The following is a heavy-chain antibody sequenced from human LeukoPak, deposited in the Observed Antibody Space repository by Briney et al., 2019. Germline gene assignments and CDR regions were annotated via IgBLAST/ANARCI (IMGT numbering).Heavy chain of an antibody. V-gene: IGHV4-34*01. D-gene: IGHD3-9*01. CDR1: GGSFSGYY. J-gene: IGHJ4*02. CDR3: ARGRPPIYDILTGYLGYDY. CDR2: INHSGST. Sequence: PSETLSLTCAVYGGSFSGYYWSWIRQPPGKGLEWIGEINHSGSTNYNPSLKSRVTISVGTSKNQFSLKLSSVTAADTAVYYCARGRPPIYDILTGYLGYDYWGQGTLVTVSS.